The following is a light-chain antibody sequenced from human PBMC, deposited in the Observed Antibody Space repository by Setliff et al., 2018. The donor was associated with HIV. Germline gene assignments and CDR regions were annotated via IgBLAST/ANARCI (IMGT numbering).Light chain of an antibody. CDR3: QHNYGAPSTWT. Sequence: DIQMTQSPSSLSASVGDRVTITCRASQLINNYLNWYQQKPGKAPKLLIYAASSLQSGVPSRFSGAGSGADFTLTITSLQPEDFATYFCQHNYGAPSTWTFALGTKVDIK. CDR2: AAS. CDR1: QLINNY. J-gene: IGKJ1*01. V-gene: IGKV1-39*01.